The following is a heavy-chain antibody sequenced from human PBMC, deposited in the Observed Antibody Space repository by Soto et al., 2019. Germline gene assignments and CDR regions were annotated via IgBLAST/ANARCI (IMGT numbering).Heavy chain of an antibody. CDR3: AKGPRRYCSSTSCYVSAKSGYYYMDV. V-gene: IGHV3-23*01. J-gene: IGHJ6*03. Sequence: GGSLRLSCAASGFTFSSYAMSWVRQAPGKGLEWVSAISGSGGSTYYADSVKGRFTISRDNSKNTLYLQMNSLRAEDTAVYYCAKGPRRYCSSTSCYVSAKSGYYYMDVWGKGTTVTVSS. CDR2: ISGSGGST. CDR1: GFTFSSYA. D-gene: IGHD2-2*01.